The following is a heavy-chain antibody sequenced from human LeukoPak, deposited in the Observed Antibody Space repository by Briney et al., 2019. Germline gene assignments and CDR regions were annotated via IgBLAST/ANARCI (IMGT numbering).Heavy chain of an antibody. Sequence: ASVNVSCKASGYTFTSYYMHWVRQAPGQGLEWMGRINPNSGDTNYAQKFQGRVTMTRDTSISTAYMELSRLRSDDTAVYYCASFAGYGGNSLDFWGQGTLVTVSS. CDR1: GYTFTSYY. CDR2: INPNSGDT. CDR3: ASFAGYGGNSLDF. D-gene: IGHD4-23*01. V-gene: IGHV1-2*06. J-gene: IGHJ4*02.